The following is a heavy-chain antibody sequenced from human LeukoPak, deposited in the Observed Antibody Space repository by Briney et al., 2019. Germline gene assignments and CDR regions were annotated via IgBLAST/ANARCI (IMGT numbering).Heavy chain of an antibody. D-gene: IGHD6-6*01. CDR1: GGSISSGGDF. CDR2: LYSSETT. V-gene: IGHV4-31*03. J-gene: IGHJ6*03. Sequence: SETLSLTCSVSGGSISSGGDFWSWIRQHPGKGLEWIGFLYSSETTYYNPSLKSRVTISVDTSKNQFSLKLSSVTAADTAVYYCARDRRLEPSYYYYMDVWGKGTTVTVSS. CDR3: ARDRRLEPSYYYYMDV.